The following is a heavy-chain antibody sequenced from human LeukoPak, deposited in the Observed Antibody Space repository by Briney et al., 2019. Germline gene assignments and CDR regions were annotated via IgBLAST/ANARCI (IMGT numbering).Heavy chain of an antibody. CDR3: ALDFWRGSVITNY. D-gene: IGHD3-3*01. Sequence: SETLSLTCAVYGGSFSGYYWSWIRRPPGKGLEWIGEINHSGSTNYNPSLKSRVTISVDTSKNQFSLKLSSVTAADTAVYYCALDFWRGSVITNYWGQGTLSPSPQ. J-gene: IGHJ4*02. V-gene: IGHV4-34*01. CDR1: GGSFSGYY. CDR2: INHSGST.